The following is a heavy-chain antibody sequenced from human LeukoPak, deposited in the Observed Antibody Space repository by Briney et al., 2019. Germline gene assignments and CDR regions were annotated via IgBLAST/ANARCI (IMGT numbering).Heavy chain of an antibody. J-gene: IGHJ4*02. CDR2: ISGSGGST. Sequence: GGSLRLSCAASGFTFSSYAVSWVRQAPGKGLEWVSAISGSGGSTYYADSVKGRFTISRDNSKNMLYLQMNSLRAEDTAVYHCAKDRDEYSTSSGNPDYWGQGTLVTVSS. CDR3: AKDRDEYSTSSGNPDY. CDR1: GFTFSSYA. D-gene: IGHD6-6*01. V-gene: IGHV3-23*01.